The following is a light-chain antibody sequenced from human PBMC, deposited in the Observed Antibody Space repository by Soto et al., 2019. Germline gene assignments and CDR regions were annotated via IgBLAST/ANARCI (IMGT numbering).Light chain of an antibody. Sequence: EIVLTQAPGTLSLSPLERATLYCSASQSVTSTHLAWYQQKPGQAPRLLIYDASTRATGIPDRFSGSGSGTDFTLTISRLEPEDFAVYYCQQYGSTPVTFGQGTKVDI. CDR3: QQYGSTPVT. CDR2: DAS. CDR1: QSVTSTH. J-gene: IGKJ1*01. V-gene: IGKV3-20*01.